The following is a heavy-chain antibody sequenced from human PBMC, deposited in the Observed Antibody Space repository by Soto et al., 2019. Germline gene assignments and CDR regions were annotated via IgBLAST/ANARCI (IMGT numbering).Heavy chain of an antibody. J-gene: IGHJ4*02. D-gene: IGHD2-8*01. Sequence: SETLSLTCTVSGGSVSNSNYYWGWIRQSPGKGLEWIGSVYYRGRSYSKSSVKSRVTISVDTSKDQFSLNLNSVTASDTAVYYCVSQRTSVLTQAYFDYWGPGALVTVSS. CDR2: VYYRGRS. V-gene: IGHV4-39*01. CDR3: VSQRTSVLTQAYFDY. CDR1: GGSVSNSNYY.